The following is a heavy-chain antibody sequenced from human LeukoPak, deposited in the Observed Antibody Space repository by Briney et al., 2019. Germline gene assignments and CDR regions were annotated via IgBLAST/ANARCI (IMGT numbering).Heavy chain of an antibody. CDR2: IYFSEST. Sequence: SETLCLTCAVSGVSISSFYRSWTRQSPRKGLEYIGYIYFSESTYYSPSLKSRVTISVDPSKNQFSLKLRSVTAADTAVYYCARSYGYFGFDPWGPGTPVTVSS. CDR3: ARSYGYFGFDP. D-gene: IGHD5-18*01. CDR1: GVSISSFY. V-gene: IGHV4-59*01. J-gene: IGHJ5*02.